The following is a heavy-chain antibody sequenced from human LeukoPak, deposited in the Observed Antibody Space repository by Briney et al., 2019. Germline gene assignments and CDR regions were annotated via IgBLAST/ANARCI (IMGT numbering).Heavy chain of an antibody. V-gene: IGHV3-23*01. CDR2: ISGTGGST. J-gene: IGHJ4*02. D-gene: IGHD5-18*01. CDR1: GFTFSSYA. Sequence: GGSLRLSCAASGFTFSSYAMSWVRQAPGKGLEWVSTISGTGGSTYYADSVKGRFTISRDNAKNTLYLQMNSLRAEDTAVYYCAPPAVDTTLAYYFDYWGQGTLVTVSS. CDR3: APPAVDTTLAYYFDY.